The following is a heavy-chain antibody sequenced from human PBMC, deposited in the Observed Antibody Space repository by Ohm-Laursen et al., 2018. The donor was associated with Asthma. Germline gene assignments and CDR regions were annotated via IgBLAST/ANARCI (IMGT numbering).Heavy chain of an antibody. V-gene: IGHV4-31*02. CDR2: IYYSGYI. J-gene: IGHJ5*02. D-gene: IGHD6-25*01. Sequence: TLSLTWTVSGGSISSGVYYWTWIRQHPGKGLEWLGYIYYSGYIYYHPSLKSRLTISGDTSKNQFSLNLSSVTAADTAVYYCARERSGLFDPWGQGTLVTVSS. CDR1: GGSISSGVYY. CDR3: ARERSGLFDP.